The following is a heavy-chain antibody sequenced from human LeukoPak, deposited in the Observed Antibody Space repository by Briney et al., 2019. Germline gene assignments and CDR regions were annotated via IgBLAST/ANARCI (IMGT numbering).Heavy chain of an antibody. CDR3: AGSENYGSAMSFDY. D-gene: IGHD3-10*01. V-gene: IGHV4-59*01. CDR1: GGSISSYY. CDR2: IYYSGST. J-gene: IGHJ4*02. Sequence: SETLSLTCTDSGGSISSYYWSWIRQPPGKGLEWIGYIYYSGSTNYNPSIKSRVTISVDTSKNQFSLKLSSVTAADTAVYYCAGSENYGSAMSFDYWGQGTLVTVSS.